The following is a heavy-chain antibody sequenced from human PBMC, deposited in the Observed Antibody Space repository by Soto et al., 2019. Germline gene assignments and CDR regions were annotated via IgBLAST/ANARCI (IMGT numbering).Heavy chain of an antibody. CDR2: ISAYNGNT. CDR3: ARGAFCGGAPGCRDMDV. J-gene: IGHJ6*02. CDR1: GYKFISHS. D-gene: IGHD2-21*01. V-gene: IGHV1-18*01. Sequence: QIQLVQSGGEVKKPGASVKVSCKSSGYKFISHSITWVRQATGQGLEWMGRISAYNGNTNYAQKLQGRVTMTTDTSTNTAYMELRSLRSEDTDVYYCARGAFCGGAPGCRDMDVGGQGTTVTVSS.